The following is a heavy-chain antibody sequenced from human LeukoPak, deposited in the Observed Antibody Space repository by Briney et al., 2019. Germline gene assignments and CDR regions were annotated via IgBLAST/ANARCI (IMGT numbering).Heavy chain of an antibody. D-gene: IGHD3-10*01. Sequence: PSQTLSLTCTVSGGSISSGDYYWSWIRQPPGKGLEWIGYIYYSGSTYYNPSLKSRVTISVDTSKNQFSLKLSSVTAADTAVYYCARAHGPVRGTLPSFDPWGQGTLVTVSS. CDR2: IYYSGST. V-gene: IGHV4-30-4*01. J-gene: IGHJ5*02. CDR3: ARAHGPVRGTLPSFDP. CDR1: GGSISSGDYY.